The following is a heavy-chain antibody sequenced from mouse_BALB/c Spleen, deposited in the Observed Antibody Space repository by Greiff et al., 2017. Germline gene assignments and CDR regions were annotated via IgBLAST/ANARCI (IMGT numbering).Heavy chain of an antibody. D-gene: IGHD2-1*01. J-gene: IGHJ4*01. CDR1: GFTFSSFG. CDR3: ARGHYGNYFYAMDY. Sequence: EVKLMESGGGLVQPGGSRKLSCAASGFTFSSFGMHWVRQAPEKGLEWVAYISSGSSTIYYADTVKGRFTISRDNPKNTLFLQMTSLRSEDTAMYYCARGHYGNYFYAMDYWGQGTSVTVSS. CDR2: ISSGSSTI. V-gene: IGHV5-17*02.